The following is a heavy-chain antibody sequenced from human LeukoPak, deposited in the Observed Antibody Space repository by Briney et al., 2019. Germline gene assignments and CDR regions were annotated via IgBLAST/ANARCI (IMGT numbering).Heavy chain of an antibody. Sequence: GASVKVSCKASGGTFSSYAISWVRQAPGQGLEWMGWISAYNGNTNYAQKLQGRVTMTTDTSTSTAYMELRSLRSDDTAVYYCARDRKAGGSYYWFDPWGQGTLVTVSS. V-gene: IGHV1-18*01. CDR3: ARDRKAGGSYYWFDP. CDR2: ISAYNGNT. J-gene: IGHJ5*02. CDR1: GGTFSSYA. D-gene: IGHD1-26*01.